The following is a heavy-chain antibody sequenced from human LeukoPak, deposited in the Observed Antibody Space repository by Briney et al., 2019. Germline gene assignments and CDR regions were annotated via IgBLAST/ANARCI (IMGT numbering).Heavy chain of an antibody. CDR1: GGSICSYY. Sequence: SETLSLTCTVSGGSICSYYWSWIRQPPGKGLEWIGYIYYSGSTNYNPSLKSRVTISVDTSKNQFSLKLSSVTAADTAVYYCARDSSRYGDYGIRYYYMDVWGKGTTVTISS. V-gene: IGHV4-59*01. J-gene: IGHJ6*03. D-gene: IGHD4-17*01. CDR3: ARDSSRYGDYGIRYYYMDV. CDR2: IYYSGST.